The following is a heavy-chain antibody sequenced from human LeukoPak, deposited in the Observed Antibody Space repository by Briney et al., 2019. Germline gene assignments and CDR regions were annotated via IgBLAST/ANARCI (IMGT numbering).Heavy chain of an antibody. Sequence: SEALSLSCAVYGGSFSSYYWSWIRQPPGKGLEWIGEINHSGSTNYNPSLKSRVTISVDTSKNQFSLKLSSVTAADTAVYYCARAGIAARHHYFDYWGQGTLVTVSS. V-gene: IGHV4-34*01. J-gene: IGHJ4*02. CDR1: GGSFSSYY. CDR2: INHSGST. D-gene: IGHD6-6*01. CDR3: ARAGIAARHHYFDY.